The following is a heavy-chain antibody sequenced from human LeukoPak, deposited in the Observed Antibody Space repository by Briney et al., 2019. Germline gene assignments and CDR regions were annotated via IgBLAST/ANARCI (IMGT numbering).Heavy chain of an antibody. J-gene: IGHJ4*02. Sequence: PSETLSLTCTVSGGSISSGGYYWSWIRQPPGKGLEWIGYIYHSGSTYYNPSLKSRVTISVDRSKNQFSLKLSSVTAADTAVYYCARSSMGLQQPLYWGQGTLVIVSS. D-gene: IGHD6-13*01. CDR3: ARSSMGLQQPLY. CDR1: GGSISSGGYY. V-gene: IGHV4-30-2*01. CDR2: IYHSGST.